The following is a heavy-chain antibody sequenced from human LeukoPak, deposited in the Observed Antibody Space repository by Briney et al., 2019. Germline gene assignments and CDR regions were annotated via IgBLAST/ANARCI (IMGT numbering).Heavy chain of an antibody. J-gene: IGHJ6*03. CDR2: IYPGDSDT. Sequence: GESLKISCKGSGYSFTSYWIGWVRQMPGKGLEWMGSIYPGDSDTRYSPSFQGQVTISADKSISTAYLQWSSLKASDTAMYYCARLVSYGSYYYYYYMDVWGKGTTVTISS. CDR3: ARLVSYGSYYYYYYMDV. D-gene: IGHD5-18*01. V-gene: IGHV5-51*01. CDR1: GYSFTSYW.